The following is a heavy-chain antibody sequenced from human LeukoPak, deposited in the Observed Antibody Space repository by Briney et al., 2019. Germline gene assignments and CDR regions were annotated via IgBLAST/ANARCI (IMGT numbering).Heavy chain of an antibody. D-gene: IGHD6-19*01. CDR1: GFTFSTNH. CDR3: AKGGWLEY. J-gene: IGHJ4*02. CDR2: ISVIGGST. Sequence: GGSLRLSCAASGFTFSTNHMSWVRQPPGKGLEWVSAISVIGGSTYYADSVKGRFTSSRDNSKNTLYLQMNSLRAEDTAVYNCAKGGWLEYWGQGTLVTVSS. V-gene: IGHV3-23*01.